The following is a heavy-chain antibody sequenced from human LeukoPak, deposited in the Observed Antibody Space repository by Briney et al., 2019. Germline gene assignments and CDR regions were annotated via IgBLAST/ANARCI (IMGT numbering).Heavy chain of an antibody. J-gene: IGHJ4*02. CDR2: TYYRSKWFN. V-gene: IGHV6-1*01. CDR1: GDGVFGNSAA. Sequence: SQTLSLTCAISGDGVFGNSAAWSWIRQSPSRGLEWLGRTYYRSKWFNDYAVSVKSRITINPDTSKNQFSLQLNSVTPEDTAVYYCAKGRYAFNYWGQGTLVTVSS. CDR3: AKGRYAFNY. D-gene: IGHD2-8*01.